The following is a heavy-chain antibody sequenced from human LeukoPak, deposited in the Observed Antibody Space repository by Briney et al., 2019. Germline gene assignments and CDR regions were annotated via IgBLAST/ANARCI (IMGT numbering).Heavy chain of an antibody. CDR3: ARGATQDY. Sequence: PSETLSLTCAVYGGSFSGYYWNWIRQPPGKGLEWIGEINHSGSTNYNPSLKSRVTISVDTSKNQFSLKLSSVTAADTAVYYCARGATQDYWGQGTLVTVSS. CDR2: INHSGST. CDR1: GGSFSGYY. J-gene: IGHJ4*02. V-gene: IGHV4-34*01.